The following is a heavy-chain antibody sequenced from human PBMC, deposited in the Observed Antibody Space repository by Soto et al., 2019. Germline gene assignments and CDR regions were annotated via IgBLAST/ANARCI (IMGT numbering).Heavy chain of an antibody. Sequence: GGSLRLSCAASGFTFSSYGMHWVRQAPGKGLEWVAVISYDGSNKYYADSVKGRFTISRDNSKNTLYLQMNSLRAEDTAVYYCAKDRTNHGSGSYWPGYYFDYWGQGTLVTVSS. CDR2: ISYDGSNK. CDR1: GFTFSSYG. J-gene: IGHJ4*02. D-gene: IGHD3-10*01. V-gene: IGHV3-30*18. CDR3: AKDRTNHGSGSYWPGYYFDY.